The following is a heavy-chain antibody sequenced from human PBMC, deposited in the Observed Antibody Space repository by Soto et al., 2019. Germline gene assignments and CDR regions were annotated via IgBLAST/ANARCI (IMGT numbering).Heavy chain of an antibody. V-gene: IGHV4-59*08. CDR2: IYYSGST. Sequence: PSETLSLTCAVSGGSISSYYWSWIRQPPGKGLEWIGYIYYSGSTNYNPSLKSRVTISVDTSKNQFSLKLSSVTAADTAVYYCARRLGYCSGGSCLHNWFDPWGQGTLVTVSS. CDR1: GGSISSYY. D-gene: IGHD2-15*01. J-gene: IGHJ5*02. CDR3: ARRLGYCSGGSCLHNWFDP.